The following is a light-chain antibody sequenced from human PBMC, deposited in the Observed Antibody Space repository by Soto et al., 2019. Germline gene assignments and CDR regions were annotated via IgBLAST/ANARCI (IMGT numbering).Light chain of an antibody. J-gene: IGKJ5*01. Sequence: IQLTQSPSSLSASVGDRVTITCRASQGIRSYLTWYQQKPGKAPKVLIYAASTLQTGVPSRFSGSGSGTDFTHTISSLQPEDFATYYCQQLNSYPITFGQGTRLEIK. V-gene: IGKV1-9*01. CDR3: QQLNSYPIT. CDR2: AAS. CDR1: QGIRSY.